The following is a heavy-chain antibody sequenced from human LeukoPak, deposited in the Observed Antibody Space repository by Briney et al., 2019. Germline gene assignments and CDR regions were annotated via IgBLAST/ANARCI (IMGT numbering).Heavy chain of an antibody. J-gene: IGHJ5*02. D-gene: IGHD5-24*01. CDR1: GGSFSGYY. V-gene: IGHV4-34*01. CDR2: INHSGST. Sequence: KPSETLSLTCAVYGGSFSGYYWSWIRQPPGKGLEWIGEINHSGSTNYNPSLKSRVTISVDTSKNQFSLKLSSVTAADTAVYYCARQNNTYHHYNLGWFDPWGQGTLVTVSS. CDR3: ARQNNTYHHYNLGWFDP.